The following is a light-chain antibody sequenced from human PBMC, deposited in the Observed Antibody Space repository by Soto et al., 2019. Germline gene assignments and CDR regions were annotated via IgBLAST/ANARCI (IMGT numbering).Light chain of an antibody. CDR1: QSISSY. CDR3: QQSYSPLLT. J-gene: IGKJ2*01. CDR2: AAS. V-gene: IGKV1-39*01. Sequence: DIQMTQSPSSLSASVGDRVTITCRASQSISSYLNWYQQKPGKAPKLLIYAASSLQSGVPSRFSGSGSGTDFTLTISSLQPEYFATYYCQQSYSPLLTFGQGTKLEIK.